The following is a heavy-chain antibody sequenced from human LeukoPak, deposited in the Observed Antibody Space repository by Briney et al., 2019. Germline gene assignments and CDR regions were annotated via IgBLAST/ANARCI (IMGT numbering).Heavy chain of an antibody. CDR3: ARGAPHHYGSGGSTD. CDR2: MNSNSGNT. D-gene: IGHD3-10*01. Sequence: GASVKVSCKASGYTFTSYDINWVRQATGQGLEWMGWMNSNSGNTGYAQKFQGRVTMTRNTSISTAYMELSSLRSEDTAVYYCARGAPHHYGSGGSTDWGQGTLVTVSS. CDR1: GYTFTSYD. J-gene: IGHJ4*02. V-gene: IGHV1-8*01.